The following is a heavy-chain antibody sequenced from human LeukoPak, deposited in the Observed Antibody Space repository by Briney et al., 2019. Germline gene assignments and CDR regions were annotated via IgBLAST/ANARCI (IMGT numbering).Heavy chain of an antibody. D-gene: IGHD3-10*01. CDR1: GYTFTSYA. V-gene: IGHV1-3*01. J-gene: IGHJ4*02. CDR3: ASPRYGSGGAFDY. CDR2: INAGNGNT. Sequence: GPSVKPSCKASGYTFTSYAMHSVRPPPGQRLEWMGWINAGNGNTKYSQKFQGRVTITRDTSASTAYMELSSLRSEDTAVYYCASPRYGSGGAFDYWGQGTLVTVSS.